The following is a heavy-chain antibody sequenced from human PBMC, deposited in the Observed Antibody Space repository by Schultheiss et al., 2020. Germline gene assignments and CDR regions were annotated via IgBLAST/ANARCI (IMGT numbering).Heavy chain of an antibody. CDR2: ISYDGINK. V-gene: IGHV3-30*03. CDR1: GFTFGLYG. Sequence: GGSLRLSCVASGFTFGLYGMSWVRQAPGKGLEWVAVISYDGINKYYADSVKGRLTISRDNSKNTLYLQMNSLRAEDTAVYYCARVGPYCTNGVCKHYYYYYMDVWGKGTTVTVSS. J-gene: IGHJ6*03. D-gene: IGHD2-8*01. CDR3: ARVGPYCTNGVCKHYYYYYMDV.